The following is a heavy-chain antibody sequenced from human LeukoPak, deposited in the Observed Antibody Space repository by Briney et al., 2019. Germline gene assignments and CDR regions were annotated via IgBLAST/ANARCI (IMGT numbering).Heavy chain of an antibody. CDR3: ARGRGGLSTFIDY. D-gene: IGHD3-16*02. V-gene: IGHV3-33*01. CDR1: GFTFSTYG. CDR2: IWDDGSKT. J-gene: IGHJ4*02. Sequence: PGGSLRLSCAASGFTFSTYGMQWGRQAPGKGLEWVSVIWDDGSKTSYADYVKGRLTISRDNSKNTLYLQMNSLRAEDTAVYYCARGRGGLSTFIDYWGQGTLVTVSS.